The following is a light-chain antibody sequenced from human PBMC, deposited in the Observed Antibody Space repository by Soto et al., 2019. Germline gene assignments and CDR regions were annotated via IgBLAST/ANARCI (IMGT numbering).Light chain of an antibody. CDR2: KAS. CDR3: QQYSKEST. J-gene: IGKJ2*01. Sequence: DVEMTQSPXTLPTSIGDRVTINCRASQNVSNWLAWYQQKPGKAPKLLIYKASRLESGVPSRFSASGSGTDFTLTINSLQSDDFATYFCQQYSKESTFGQGTKLEIK. CDR1: QNVSNW. V-gene: IGKV1-5*03.